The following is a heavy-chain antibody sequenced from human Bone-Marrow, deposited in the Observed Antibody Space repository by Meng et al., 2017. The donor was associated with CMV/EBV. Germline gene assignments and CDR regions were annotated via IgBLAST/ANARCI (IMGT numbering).Heavy chain of an antibody. D-gene: IGHD2-2*02. CDR1: GGSISSSDYY. J-gene: IGHJ4*02. Sequence: GSLRLSCTVSGGSISSSDYYWGWIRQPPGKGLEWIGSIYYSGITHHNPPVRSRVTISVDTSKNQFSLKLSSVTAADTAVYYCARGGVVPAAILHYWGQGTLVTVSS. CDR2: IYYSGIT. V-gene: IGHV4-39*07. CDR3: ARGGVVPAAILHY.